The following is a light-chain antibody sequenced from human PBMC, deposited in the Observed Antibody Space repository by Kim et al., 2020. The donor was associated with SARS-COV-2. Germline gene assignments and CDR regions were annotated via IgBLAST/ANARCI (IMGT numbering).Light chain of an antibody. CDR3: QVWDTGTYHVV. CDR2: YDY. V-gene: IGLV3-21*04. CDR1: NSGGKS. Sequence: APGRPASITCGEPNSGGKSVNCYQQHPGQAPVLVIYYDYSRPSGIPERFSASNSGNTATLPIGRVEAGDEADYYCQVWDTGTYHVVFGGGTQLTVL. J-gene: IGLJ2*01.